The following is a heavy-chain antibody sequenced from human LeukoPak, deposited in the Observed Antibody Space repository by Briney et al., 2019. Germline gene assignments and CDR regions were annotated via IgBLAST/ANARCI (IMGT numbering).Heavy chain of an antibody. CDR2: VDPEDGET. J-gene: IGHJ4*02. D-gene: IGHD5-18*01. Sequence: RASVKVSCKVSGYTFTDYYMHWVQQAPGKGLEWMGLVDPEDGETIYAEKFQGRVTITADTSTDTAYMELSSLRSEDTAVYYCATGWDVDTAMVSGFDYWGQGTLVTVSS. CDR1: GYTFTDYY. V-gene: IGHV1-69-2*01. CDR3: ATGWDVDTAMVSGFDY.